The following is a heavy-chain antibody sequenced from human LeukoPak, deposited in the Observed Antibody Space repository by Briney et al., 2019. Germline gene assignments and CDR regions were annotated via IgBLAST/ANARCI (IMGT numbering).Heavy chain of an antibody. CDR2: ISSSSSYI. V-gene: IGHV3-21*01. CDR3: AKDPNKYSSGWYGLDY. CDR1: GFTFSSYS. Sequence: PGGSLRLSCAASGFTFSSYSMNWVRQAPGKGLEWVSSISSSSSYIYYADSVKGRFTISRDNAKNSLYLQMNSLRAEDTAVYYCAKDPNKYSSGWYGLDYWGQGTLVTVSS. D-gene: IGHD6-19*01. J-gene: IGHJ4*02.